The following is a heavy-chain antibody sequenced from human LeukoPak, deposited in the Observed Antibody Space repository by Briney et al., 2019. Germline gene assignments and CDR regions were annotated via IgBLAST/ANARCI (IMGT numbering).Heavy chain of an antibody. J-gene: IGHJ4*02. CDR1: GFTFSSSA. Sequence: QPGGSLRLSCAASGFTFSSSAMSWVRQAPGKGLEWVSAISGSGGSTYYADSVKGRFTISRDNSKNTLYLQMNSLRAEDTAVYYCAKDLIDSSGYYKTEGDYWGQGTLVTVSS. V-gene: IGHV3-23*01. CDR2: ISGSGGST. CDR3: AKDLIDSSGYYKTEGDY. D-gene: IGHD3-22*01.